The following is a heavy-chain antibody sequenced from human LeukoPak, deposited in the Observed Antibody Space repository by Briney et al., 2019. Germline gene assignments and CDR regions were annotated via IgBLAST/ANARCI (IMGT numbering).Heavy chain of an antibody. CDR2: IKQDGSEK. CDR3: ARDWGSGWVSYC. V-gene: IGHV3-7*01. CDR1: GFTFSSSW. Sequence: GGSLRLSCAASGFTFSSSWMSWVRQAPGKGLEWVANIKQDGSEKYYVDSVKGRFTISRDNAKNSLYLQMNSLRADDTAVYYCARDWGSGWVSYCLGQGTLVTVSS. J-gene: IGHJ4*02. D-gene: IGHD6-19*01.